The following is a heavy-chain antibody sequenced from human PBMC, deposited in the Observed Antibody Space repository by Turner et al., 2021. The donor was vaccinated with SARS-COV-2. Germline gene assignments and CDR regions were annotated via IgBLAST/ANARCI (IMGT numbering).Heavy chain of an antibody. Sequence: QVQLVQSGAEVKKPGASVKVSCKVSGYTLIELSMHWVRQAPGKGLEWMGGFDPEDAETIYAQKFQGRVTMTEDTSTDTAYMELSSLRSEDTAAYYCASSFSVRGVKGDFDYWGQGTLVTVSS. CDR2: FDPEDAET. V-gene: IGHV1-24*01. J-gene: IGHJ4*02. CDR3: ASSFSVRGVKGDFDY. D-gene: IGHD3-10*01. CDR1: GYTLIELS.